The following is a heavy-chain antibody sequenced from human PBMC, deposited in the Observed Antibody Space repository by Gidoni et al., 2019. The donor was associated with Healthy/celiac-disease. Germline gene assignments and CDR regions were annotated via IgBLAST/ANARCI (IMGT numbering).Heavy chain of an antibody. CDR3: AKYDYYDSSGYYYALGPGDYYFDY. D-gene: IGHD3-22*01. J-gene: IGHJ4*02. V-gene: IGHV3-23*01. Sequence: GRFTISRDNSKNTLYLQMNSLRAEDTAVYYCAKYDYYDSSGYYYALGPGDYYFDYWGQGTLVTVSS.